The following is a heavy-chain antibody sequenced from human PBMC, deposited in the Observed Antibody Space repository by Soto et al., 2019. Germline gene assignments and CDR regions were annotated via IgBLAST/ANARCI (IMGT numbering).Heavy chain of an antibody. V-gene: IGHV1-69*02. J-gene: IGHJ4*02. CDR3: ARAPYYDILTGYGDYFDY. CDR1: GGTFSSYT. CDR2: IIPILGIA. Sequence: QVQLVQSGAEVKKPGSSVKVSCKASGGTFSSYTISWVRQAPGQGLEWMGRIIPILGIANYAQKFQGRVTITADKSTRTAYMELSSLSSEDTAVYYCARAPYYDILTGYGDYFDYWGQGTLVTVSS. D-gene: IGHD3-9*01.